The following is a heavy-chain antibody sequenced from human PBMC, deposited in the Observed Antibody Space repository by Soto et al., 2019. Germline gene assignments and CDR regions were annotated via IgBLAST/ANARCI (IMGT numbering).Heavy chain of an antibody. CDR2: ISGHNGDT. Sequence: QDQLMQSGAEVKKPGASLKVSCKVSGFSFSNYGISWVRQAPGQGLEWLGWISGHNGDTKYAQNLQGRVTMTADTSTSTAYMELRSLASDDTAVYYCARERGTSINYYYGMDVWGQGTTVTVSS. CDR1: GFSFSNYG. CDR3: ARERGTSINYYYGMDV. J-gene: IGHJ6*02. V-gene: IGHV1-18*01. D-gene: IGHD3-16*01.